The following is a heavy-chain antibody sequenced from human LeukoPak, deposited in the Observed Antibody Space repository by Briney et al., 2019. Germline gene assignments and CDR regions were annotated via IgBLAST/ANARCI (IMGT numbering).Heavy chain of an antibody. CDR3: ARPSYDSSGYYYFDY. CDR2: ISYDGSNE. V-gene: IGHV3-30*04. J-gene: IGHJ4*02. Sequence: PGGSLRLSCAASGFTFSSYAMHWVRQAPGKGVEWGEVISYDGSNEYYADSVKGRFTISRDNSKNTLYLQMNSLRAEDTAVYYCARPSYDSSGYYYFDYWGQGTLVTVSS. CDR1: GFTFSSYA. D-gene: IGHD3-22*01.